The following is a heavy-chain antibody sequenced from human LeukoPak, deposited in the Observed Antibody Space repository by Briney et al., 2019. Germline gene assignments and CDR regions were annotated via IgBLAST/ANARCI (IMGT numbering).Heavy chain of an antibody. J-gene: IGHJ4*02. Sequence: GGSLRLSCAASGFTFSSYGMSWVRQAPGKGLEWVSSIGSSSSYKYYADSAKGRFTISRDNAKNSLYLQVNSLRGEDTAVYYCARDYGWGMGSPFDHWGQGSLVTVSS. D-gene: IGHD6-19*01. V-gene: IGHV3-21*01. CDR1: GFTFSSYG. CDR3: ARDYGWGMGSPFDH. CDR2: IGSSSSYK.